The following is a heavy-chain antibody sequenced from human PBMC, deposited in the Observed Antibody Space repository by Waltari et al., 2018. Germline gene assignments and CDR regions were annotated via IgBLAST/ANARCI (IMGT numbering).Heavy chain of an antibody. D-gene: IGHD3-3*02. J-gene: IGHJ4*02. CDR2: ISVNSEYI. V-gene: IGHV3-21*02. CDR3: ASLASI. CDR1: GFSFSIYP. Sequence: EVQLVESGGGLVKPGGSLRLSCAASGFSFSIYPMSWGGQAPGKGREWVAFISVNSEYIFYADSVRGRFTISRDNAKNSLYLQMNSLTAEDTAVYYCASLASIWGQGTLVTVSS.